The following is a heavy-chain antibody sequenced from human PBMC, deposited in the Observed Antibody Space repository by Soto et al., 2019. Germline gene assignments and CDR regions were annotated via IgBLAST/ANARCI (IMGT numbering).Heavy chain of an antibody. J-gene: IGHJ4*02. CDR1: GFTFSSYA. D-gene: IGHD6-19*01. Sequence: GGSLRLSCAASGFTFSSYAMHWVRQAPGKGLEWVAVISYDGSNKYYADSVKGRFTISRDNSKNTLYLQMNSLRAEDTAVYYCAVAGTSEEGFDYWGQATLVTVSS. CDR3: AVAGTSEEGFDY. V-gene: IGHV3-30-3*01. CDR2: ISYDGSNK.